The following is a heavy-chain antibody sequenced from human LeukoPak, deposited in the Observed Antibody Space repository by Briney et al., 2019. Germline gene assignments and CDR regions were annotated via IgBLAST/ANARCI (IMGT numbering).Heavy chain of an antibody. CDR2: IWYDGSNK. CDR1: GFTFSSYG. J-gene: IGHJ6*02. CDR3: ARGMAPTTFHYYYYYGMDV. V-gene: IGHV3-33*01. Sequence: PGGSLRLSCAASGFTFSSYGMHWVRQAPGKGLEWVAVIWYDGSNKYYADSVKGRFTISSDNSKNTLYLQMNSLRAEDTAVYYCARGMAPTTFHYYYYYGMDVWGQGTTVTVSS. D-gene: IGHD2/OR15-2a*01.